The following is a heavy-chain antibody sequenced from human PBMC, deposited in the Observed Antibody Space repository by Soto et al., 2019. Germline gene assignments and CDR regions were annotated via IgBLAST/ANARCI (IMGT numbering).Heavy chain of an antibody. D-gene: IGHD6-13*01. J-gene: IGHJ5*02. CDR2: IIPIFGTA. V-gene: IGHV1-69*13. Sequence: VASVKVSCKASGGTFSSYAISWVRQAPGQGLEWMGGIIPIFGTANYAQKFQGRVTITADESTSTAYMELSSLRSEDTAVYYCARGSIAAAGSNWFDPWGQGALVTVSS. CDR3: ARGSIAAAGSNWFDP. CDR1: GGTFSSYA.